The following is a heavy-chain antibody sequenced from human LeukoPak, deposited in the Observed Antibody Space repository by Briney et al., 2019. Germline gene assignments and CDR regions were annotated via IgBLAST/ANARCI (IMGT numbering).Heavy chain of an antibody. CDR1: EYTFTGYL. Sequence: ASVKVSCKASEYTFTGYLMHWVRQAPGQGLEWLGWINPNSGGTNYAQKFQGRVTMTRDTSISTAYMELSSLRSDDTAVYYCAIDLIVVAATRFGWFDPWGQGSLVTVSS. J-gene: IGHJ5*02. CDR3: AIDLIVVAATRFGWFDP. D-gene: IGHD2-15*01. V-gene: IGHV1-2*02. CDR2: INPNSGGT.